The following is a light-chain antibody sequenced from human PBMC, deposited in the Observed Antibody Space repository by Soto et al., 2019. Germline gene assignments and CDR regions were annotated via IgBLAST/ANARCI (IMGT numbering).Light chain of an antibody. CDR2: RSD. Sequence: QSVLTQPPSASGTPGQRVTISCSGSSSNIGSNYVYWYQQFPATAPTLLIYRSDQRPSGVPDRFSGSKSGTSASLAISGLRSEDEADYYCATWDDSRSGQVFGTGTKLTVL. CDR3: ATWDDSRSGQV. J-gene: IGLJ1*01. CDR1: SSNIGSNY. V-gene: IGLV1-47*01.